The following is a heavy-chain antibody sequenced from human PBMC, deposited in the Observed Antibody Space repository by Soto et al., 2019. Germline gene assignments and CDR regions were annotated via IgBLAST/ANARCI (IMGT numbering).Heavy chain of an antibody. D-gene: IGHD1-1*01. CDR1: GGSISGYY. CDR3: ARHSNEYRKSLDY. Sequence: PSETLSLTCTVSGGSISGYYWSWIRQPPGKGLEWIAYIYYSGSSNSNPSLKSRVTISVDTSKNQISLKLSSVTAADTAVYYCARHSNEYRKSLDYWGQGTLVTVSS. J-gene: IGHJ4*02. V-gene: IGHV4-59*08. CDR2: IYYSGSS.